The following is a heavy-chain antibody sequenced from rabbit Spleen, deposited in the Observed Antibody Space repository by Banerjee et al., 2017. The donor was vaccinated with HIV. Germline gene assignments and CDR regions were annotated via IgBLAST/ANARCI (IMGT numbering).Heavy chain of an antibody. CDR1: GVSFNDKD. CDR3: VRGASSSGYYSL. D-gene: IGHD1-1*01. J-gene: IGHJ4*01. V-gene: IGHV1S7*01. CDR2: IDPLFGTT. Sequence: QLEESGGGLVKPEGSLTLTRKASGVSFNDKDVMCWVRQAPGKGLEWTGYIDPLFGTTYYANWVNGRFTISSHNAQNTLYLQLNSLTAADTATYFCVRGASSSGYYSLWGPGTLVTVS.